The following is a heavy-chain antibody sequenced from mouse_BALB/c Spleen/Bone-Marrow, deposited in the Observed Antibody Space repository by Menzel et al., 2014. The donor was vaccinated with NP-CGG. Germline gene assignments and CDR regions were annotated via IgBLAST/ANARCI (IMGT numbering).Heavy chain of an antibody. CDR3: AKNYWDYFDY. CDR2: IWSGGST. CDR1: GFSLTSYG. V-gene: IGHV2-5-1*01. D-gene: IGHD4-1*01. Sequence: VKLQESGPSLVQPSQSLSITCTVSGFSLTSYGVHWVRQSPGKGLEWLGVIWSGGSTDYNAAFMSRLSITKDNSKSQVFFKMNSLQADDTAIYYCAKNYWDYFDYWCQGTTLTVSS. J-gene: IGHJ2*01.